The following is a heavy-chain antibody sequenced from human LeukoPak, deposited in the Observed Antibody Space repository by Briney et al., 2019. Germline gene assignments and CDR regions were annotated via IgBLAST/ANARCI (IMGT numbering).Heavy chain of an antibody. CDR3: ATVVRDDILTGYYIDY. Sequence: SETLSLTCTVSGGSISSYYWSWIRQPPGKGLEWIGYIYYSGSTKYNPSFKSRATISVDTSKNQFSLKLISVTAADTAVYYCATVVRDDILTGYYIDYWGQGTLVTVSS. V-gene: IGHV4-59*01. J-gene: IGHJ4*02. CDR1: GGSISSYY. CDR2: IYYSGST. D-gene: IGHD3-9*01.